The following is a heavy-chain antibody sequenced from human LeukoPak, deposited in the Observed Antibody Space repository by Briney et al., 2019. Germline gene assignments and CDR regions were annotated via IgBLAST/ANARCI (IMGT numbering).Heavy chain of an antibody. J-gene: IGHJ4*02. CDR3: ARGNAVKKDPTDY. D-gene: IGHD1-1*01. V-gene: IGHV1-18*01. Sequence: ASVKVSCKASGYTFTSHGISWVRQAPGQGLEWMGWISTYNGNTNYAQKLQGRVSMTTDTSTSTAYMELSSLRSEDTAVYYCARGNAVKKDPTDYWGQGTLVTVSS. CDR1: GYTFTSHG. CDR2: ISTYNGNT.